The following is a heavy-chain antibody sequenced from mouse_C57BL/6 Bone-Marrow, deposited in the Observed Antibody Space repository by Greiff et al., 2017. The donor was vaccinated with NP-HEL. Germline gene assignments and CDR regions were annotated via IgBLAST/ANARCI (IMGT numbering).Heavy chain of an antibody. CDR2: ISNGGGST. V-gene: IGHV5-12*01. D-gene: IGHD2-14*01. J-gene: IGHJ4*01. Sequence: EVKLVESGGGLVQPGGSLKLSCAASGFTFSDYYMYWVRQTPEKRLEWVAYISNGGGSTYYPDTVKGRFTISRDNAKNTLYLQLSRLKSEDTAMYYCERPLYPYRVREYGGKGTSDTVPS. CDR3: ERPLYPYRVREY. CDR1: GFTFSDYY.